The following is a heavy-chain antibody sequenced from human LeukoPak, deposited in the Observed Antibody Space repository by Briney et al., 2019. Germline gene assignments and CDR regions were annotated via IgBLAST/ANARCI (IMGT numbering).Heavy chain of an antibody. CDR1: GGSISSDIYF. D-gene: IGHD6-19*01. V-gene: IGHV4-39*07. CDR2: IFYSGST. Sequence: SETLSLTCSVSGGSISSDIYFWGWIRQPPGKGLEWIRIIFYSGSTYYNPSLKSRVTISIDTSKSQFSLKVSSVTAADTAVYYCARAKYSSGGNWFDPWGQGALVTVSS. J-gene: IGHJ5*02. CDR3: ARAKYSSGGNWFDP.